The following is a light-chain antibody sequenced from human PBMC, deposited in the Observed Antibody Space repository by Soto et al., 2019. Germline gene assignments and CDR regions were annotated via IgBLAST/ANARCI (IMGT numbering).Light chain of an antibody. J-gene: IGKJ1*01. Sequence: IVMTQSPLSLSVTPGEAASISCMSSARLLHKNGYNYVDWYMQKPGQSPQLLIYLGSNRASGVPERFSGSGSDTYFTLEISRVEADDVGVYYCMQPLENFRTFGQGTKVDIK. V-gene: IGKV2-28*01. CDR2: LGS. CDR1: ARLLHKNGYNY. CDR3: MQPLENFRT.